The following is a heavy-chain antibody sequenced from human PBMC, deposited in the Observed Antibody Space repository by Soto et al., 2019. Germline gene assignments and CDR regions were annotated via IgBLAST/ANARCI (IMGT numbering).Heavy chain of an antibody. D-gene: IGHD3-3*01. CDR3: ARDRRITIFGAIPYYYYGMDV. Sequence: QVQLVQSGAEVKKPGASVKVSCKASGYTFTSYGISWVRQAPGQGLEWMGWISAYNGNTNYAQKLQGRVTMTTDTSTSTAYMELRSLRSDDTAVYYCARDRRITIFGAIPYYYYGMDVWGQGTTVTVSS. CDR2: ISAYNGNT. J-gene: IGHJ6*02. CDR1: GYTFTSYG. V-gene: IGHV1-18*01.